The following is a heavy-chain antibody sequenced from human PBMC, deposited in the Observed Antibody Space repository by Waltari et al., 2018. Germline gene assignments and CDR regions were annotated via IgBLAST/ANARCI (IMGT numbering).Heavy chain of an antibody. J-gene: IGHJ5*02. V-gene: IGHV4-34*01. CDR2: IHPSGST. Sequence: QVQLQQWGAGLLTPSETLSPTCAVYGGSFSGYFWNWIRQPPGKGLEWIGEIHPSGSTTYNPSLESRVTMSVDTSKNQFSLKLRSVTAADTAVYYCARGTDHAKCHHWGQGTLVTVDS. CDR3: ARGTDHAKCHH. CDR1: GGSFSGYF. D-gene: IGHD2-21*02.